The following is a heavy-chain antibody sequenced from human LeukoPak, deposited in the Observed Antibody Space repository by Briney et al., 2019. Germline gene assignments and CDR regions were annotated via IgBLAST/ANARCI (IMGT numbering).Heavy chain of an antibody. Sequence: GGSLRLSCAASGFTVSNNYRNWVRQAPGKGLEWVSVIYSGGSTYYADSVKGRFTISRDNSKNTLYLQMNSLRAEDTAMYYCARDEPSKDYSNYYGMDVWGQGTTVTVSS. D-gene: IGHD4-11*01. CDR1: GFTVSNNY. CDR2: IYSGGST. V-gene: IGHV3-53*01. CDR3: ARDEPSKDYSNYYGMDV. J-gene: IGHJ6*02.